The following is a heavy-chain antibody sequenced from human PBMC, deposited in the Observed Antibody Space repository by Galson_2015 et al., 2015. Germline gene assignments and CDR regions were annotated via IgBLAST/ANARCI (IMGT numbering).Heavy chain of an antibody. D-gene: IGHD3-10*01. CDR2: IDYSGNT. Sequence: LSLTCSVSGGSIRNYWWSWIRQPPGKELEWIGNIDYSGNTYYKPSLKSRVTISVDTSKNQFSLKLVSVTPADTGVYYCARRPRGDDELGSFDIWGEGTMVTVSS. CDR3: ARRPRGDDELGSFDI. J-gene: IGHJ3*02. CDR1: GGSIRNYW. V-gene: IGHV4-59*01.